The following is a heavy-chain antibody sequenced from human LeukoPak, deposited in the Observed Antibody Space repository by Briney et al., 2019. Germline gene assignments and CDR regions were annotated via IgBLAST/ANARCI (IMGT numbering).Heavy chain of an antibody. Sequence: GGSLRLSCAASGFTFSSYGMHWVRQAPGKGLEWVAFIRYDGSNKYYADSVKGRFTISRDNSKSTLYLQMNSLRAEDTAVYYCAKDSTIFGVVYNWFDPWGQGTLVTVSS. CDR1: GFTFSSYG. D-gene: IGHD3-3*01. V-gene: IGHV3-30*02. CDR3: AKDSTIFGVVYNWFDP. J-gene: IGHJ5*02. CDR2: IRYDGSNK.